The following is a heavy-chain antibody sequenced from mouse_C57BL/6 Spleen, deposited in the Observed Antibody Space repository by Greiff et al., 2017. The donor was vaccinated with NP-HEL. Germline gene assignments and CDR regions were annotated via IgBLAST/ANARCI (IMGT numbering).Heavy chain of an antibody. CDR3: ARRDYDGGDY. D-gene: IGHD2-4*01. CDR1: GFTFSDYG. V-gene: IGHV5-17*01. J-gene: IGHJ4*01. CDR2: ISSGSSTI. Sequence: EVQRVESGGGLVKPGGSLKLSCAASGFTFSDYGMHWVRQAPEKGLEWVAYISSGSSTIYYADTVKGGFTISRDNAKNTLFLQMTSLRSEDTAMYYCARRDYDGGDYWGQGTSVTVSS.